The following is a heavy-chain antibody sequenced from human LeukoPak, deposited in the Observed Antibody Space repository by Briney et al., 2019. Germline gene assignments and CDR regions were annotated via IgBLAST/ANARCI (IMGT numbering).Heavy chain of an antibody. D-gene: IGHD7-27*01. Sequence: GGSLRLSCAASGFTFSTHGMNWVRQAPGKGLEWVSGISPSGDITYYADSVMGRFSISRDNPKSTVSLQMSSPRAEDTALYYCVRDLHWGGFDVWGQGTMVTVSS. CDR1: GFTFSTHG. J-gene: IGHJ3*01. CDR3: VRDLHWGGFDV. V-gene: IGHV3-23*01. CDR2: ISPSGDIT.